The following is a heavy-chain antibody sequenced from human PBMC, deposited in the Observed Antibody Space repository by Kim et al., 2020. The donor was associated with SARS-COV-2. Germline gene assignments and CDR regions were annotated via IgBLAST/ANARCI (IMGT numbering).Heavy chain of an antibody. V-gene: IGHV3-23*01. D-gene: IGHD2-15*01. CDR3: AKDAEIVVVVAATGAPVDYFDY. CDR2: ISGSGGST. Sequence: GGSLRLSCAASGFTFSSYVMSWVRQAPGKGLEWVSAISGSGGSTYYADSVKGQFTISRDNSKNTLYLQMKSLRAEDTAIYYCAKDAEIVVVVAATGAPVDYFDYWGQGTLVTVSS. J-gene: IGHJ4*02. CDR1: GFTFSSYV.